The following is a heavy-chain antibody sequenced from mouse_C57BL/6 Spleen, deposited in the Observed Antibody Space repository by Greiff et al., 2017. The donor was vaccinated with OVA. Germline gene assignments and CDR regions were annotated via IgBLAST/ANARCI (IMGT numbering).Heavy chain of an antibody. CDR1: GYTFTSYW. J-gene: IGHJ3*01. V-gene: IGHV1-72*01. CDR2: IDPNSGGT. CDR3: ATPRDYDWFAY. D-gene: IGHD2-4*01. Sequence: QVQLQQPGAELVKPGASVKLSCKASGYTFTSYWMHWVKQRPGRGLEWIGRIDPNSGGTKYNEKFKSKATLTVDKPSSTAYMQLSSLTSEDAAVYYCATPRDYDWFAYWGQGTLVTVSA.